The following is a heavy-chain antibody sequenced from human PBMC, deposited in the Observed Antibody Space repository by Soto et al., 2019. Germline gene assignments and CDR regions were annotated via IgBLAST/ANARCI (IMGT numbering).Heavy chain of an antibody. Sequence: ETLSLTCRVSGASISGFYWTWIRQPAGRGLEWLGHLYTNGSTNYNPSLKSRVTMSVDTSKNQFSLRLSSVTAADTAVYYCAREGYKNYYYGMDVWGQGTPVTVSS. CDR2: LYTNGST. CDR1: GASISGFY. D-gene: IGHD5-12*01. V-gene: IGHV4-4*07. CDR3: AREGYKNYYYGMDV. J-gene: IGHJ6*02.